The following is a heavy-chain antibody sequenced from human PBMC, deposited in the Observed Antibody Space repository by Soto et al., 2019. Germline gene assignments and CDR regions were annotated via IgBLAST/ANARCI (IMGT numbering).Heavy chain of an antibody. J-gene: IGHJ3*02. D-gene: IGHD3-22*01. V-gene: IGHV3-30-3*01. CDR3: ARAMSTMIVVVITMGLTRDDAFDI. Sequence: GGSLRLSCAASGFTFSSYAMHWVRQAPGKGLEWVAVISYDGSNKYYADSVKGRFTISRDNSKNTLYLQMNSLRAEDTAVYYCARAMSTMIVVVITMGLTRDDAFDIWGQGTMVTVSS. CDR1: GFTFSSYA. CDR2: ISYDGSNK.